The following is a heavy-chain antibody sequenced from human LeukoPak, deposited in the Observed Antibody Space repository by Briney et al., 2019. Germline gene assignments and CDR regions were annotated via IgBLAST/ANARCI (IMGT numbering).Heavy chain of an antibody. V-gene: IGHV3-30*03. CDR1: GFTFSSYG. CDR2: ISYGGSNK. J-gene: IGHJ6*04. CDR3: VGGSGSYYYYYYGMDV. D-gene: IGHD3-10*01. Sequence: GGSLRLSCAASGFTFSSYGMHWVRQAPGKGLEWVAVISYGGSNKYYADSVKGRFTISRDNSKNTLYLQMNSLRAEDTAVYYCVGGSGSYYYYYYGMDVWGKGTTVTVSS.